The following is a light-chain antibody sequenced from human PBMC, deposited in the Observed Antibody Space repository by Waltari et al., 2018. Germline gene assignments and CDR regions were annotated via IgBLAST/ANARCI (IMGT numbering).Light chain of an antibody. CDR2: GVS. Sequence: QSALTQPPSVSGSPGQSVTISCTGTSSDIGSYNHTSWYQQTPGTAPKIVISGVSNRPSGVPDRFSGSKTGNTASLTISGLQAEDDADYYCSSYTSSDKYVFGTGTKVTVL. V-gene: IGLV2-18*02. CDR1: SSDIGSYNH. CDR3: SSYTSSDKYV. J-gene: IGLJ1*01.